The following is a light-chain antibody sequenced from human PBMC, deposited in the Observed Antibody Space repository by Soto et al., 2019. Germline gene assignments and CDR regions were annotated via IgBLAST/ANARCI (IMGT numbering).Light chain of an antibody. J-gene: IGLJ1*01. V-gene: IGLV2-14*01. CDR1: GSDIGVYNY. CDR3: STYTTSTTLNV. CDR2: EVS. Sequence: QSALTQPASLSGSPGQSITISCTGTGSDIGVYNYFSWYQQHPGEAPKRIIYEVSNRPSGVSNRFSGSKSGITAYLTISGLQAADEADYYCSTYTTSTTLNVFGTGTKVTAL.